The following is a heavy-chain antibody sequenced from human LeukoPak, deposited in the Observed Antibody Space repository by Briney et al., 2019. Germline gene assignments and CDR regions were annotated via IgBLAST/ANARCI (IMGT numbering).Heavy chain of an antibody. CDR3: ARLLGGKSYFDY. J-gene: IGHJ4*02. V-gene: IGHV4-39*07. D-gene: IGHD3-10*01. CDR1: GGSISSSSYY. Sequence: SETLSLTCTVSGGSISSSSYYWGWIRQPPGKGLEWIGSIYYSGSTYYNPSLKSRVTISVDRSKNQFSLKLSSVTAADTAVYYCARLLGGKSYFDYWGQGTLVTVSS. CDR2: IYYSGST.